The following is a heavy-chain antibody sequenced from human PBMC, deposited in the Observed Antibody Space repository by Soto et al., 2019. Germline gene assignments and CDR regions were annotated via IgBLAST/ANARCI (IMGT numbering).Heavy chain of an antibody. D-gene: IGHD1-20*01. CDR1: GYTFTSYA. J-gene: IGHJ4*02. Sequence: QVQLVQSGAEVKKPGASVKVSCKASGYTFTSYAMNWVRQAPGQRLEWMGWFNAGNGNTKYSQKFQGRVTITRDTSASTAYMELSSRRSEDTAVYYCARSITLAGDYLGEGTLVTVAS. CDR3: ARSITLAGDY. V-gene: IGHV1-3*01. CDR2: FNAGNGNT.